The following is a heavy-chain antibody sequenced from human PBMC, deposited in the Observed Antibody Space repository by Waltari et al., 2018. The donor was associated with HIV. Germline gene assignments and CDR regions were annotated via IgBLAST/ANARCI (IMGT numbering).Heavy chain of an antibody. CDR3: ARHLPLAGSDY. CDR2: MLYGGCP. J-gene: IGHJ4*02. Sequence: QLQLQESGPGLVKPSETLSLTCTISGGSITSSRYYWGWIRQPPEKGLEWIGSMLYGGCPYYNSPLKSRVSISIDTSRNQFSLKLSSVTATDTAVYFCARHLPLAGSDYWGQGILVTVS. V-gene: IGHV4-39*01. CDR1: GGSITSSRYY. D-gene: IGHD6-19*01.